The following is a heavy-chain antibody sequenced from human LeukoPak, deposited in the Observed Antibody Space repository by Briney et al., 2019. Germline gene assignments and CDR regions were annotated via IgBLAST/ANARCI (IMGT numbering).Heavy chain of an antibody. D-gene: IGHD1/OR15-1a*01. CDR2: IKGDGSGK. CDR1: GFPFKGSW. J-gene: IGHJ4*02. V-gene: IGHV3-7*01. Sequence: GGALLLSCAASGFPFKGSWMSWVRQAPGKGLEWVATIKGDGSGKFYVDSVKGRFAISRDGAKSSLFLQMDSLRSEDTAVYYCTKNTHDYWGQGTLVTVSS. CDR3: TKNTHDY.